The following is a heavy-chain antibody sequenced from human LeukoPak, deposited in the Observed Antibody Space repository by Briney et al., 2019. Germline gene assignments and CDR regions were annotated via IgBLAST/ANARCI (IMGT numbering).Heavy chain of an antibody. V-gene: IGHV4-59*08. CDR2: IYYTGST. J-gene: IGHJ4*02. CDR1: GGSISRYY. D-gene: IGHD6-13*01. Sequence: SETLSLTCTVSGGSISRYYWSWIRQPPGKGLEWNGDIYYTGSTNYNPSLKSRVTISVDTSKSQFSLKLSSVTAADTAVYYCARQSRGAAAGNDCWGQGTLVTVSS. CDR3: ARQSRGAAAGNDC.